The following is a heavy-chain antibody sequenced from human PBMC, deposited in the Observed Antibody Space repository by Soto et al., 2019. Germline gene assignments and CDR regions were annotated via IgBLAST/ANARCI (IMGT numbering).Heavy chain of an antibody. V-gene: IGHV3-30*18. D-gene: IGHD3-22*01. CDR3: AKEWERYSSGCPDY. CDR2: ISYDGSNK. J-gene: IGHJ4*02. Sequence: PGGSLRLSCAASGFTFSSYGMHWVRQAPGKGLEWVAVISYDGSNKYYADSVKGRFTISRDNSKNTLYLQMNSLRAEDTAVYYCAKEWERYSSGCPDYWGQGTLVTVSS. CDR1: GFTFSSYG.